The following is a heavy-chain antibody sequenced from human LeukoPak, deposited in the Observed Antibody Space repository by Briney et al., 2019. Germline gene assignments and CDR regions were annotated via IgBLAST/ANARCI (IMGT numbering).Heavy chain of an antibody. J-gene: IGHJ4*02. CDR3: ASGGWRGVDY. D-gene: IGHD6-19*01. V-gene: IGHV3-53*01. CDR1: GFTVRSNY. Sequence: GGSLRLSCAASGFTVRSNYMSWVRQAPGKGLEWVSGIYSCGSTYYADSVKGRFTISRDNSKNTLYLQMNSLRAEDTAVYYCASGGWRGVDYWGQGTLVTVSS. CDR2: IYSCGST.